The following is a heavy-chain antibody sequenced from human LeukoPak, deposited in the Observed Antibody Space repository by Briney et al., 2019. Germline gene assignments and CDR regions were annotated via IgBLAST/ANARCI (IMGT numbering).Heavy chain of an antibody. CDR3: VRDRRPPELRVFEVGY. Sequence: LSGGSLRLSCEASGFTLGSFWMHWVRQAPGKGLEWVAVILYDGSNQYYANSVKGRFTISRDNSKNTLYLQMNGLRVEDTAIYYCVRDRRPPELRVFEVGYWGQGTLVTVSS. J-gene: IGHJ4*02. V-gene: IGHV3-30-3*01. CDR2: ILYDGSNQ. CDR1: GFTLGSFW. D-gene: IGHD1-14*01.